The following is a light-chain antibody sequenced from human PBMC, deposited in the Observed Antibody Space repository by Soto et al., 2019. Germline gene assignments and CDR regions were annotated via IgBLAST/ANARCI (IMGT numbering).Light chain of an antibody. CDR3: LLTYNSVGRV. CDR2: DTT. V-gene: IGLV7-46*01. CDR1: TGAVTSGHW. J-gene: IGLJ3*02. Sequence: QAVVTQEPSLTVSPGGTVTLTCASSTGAVTSGHWPYWFQQKPGQAPRTLIYDTTNKHSWTPARFSGSLLGGKAALTLSGAQPEDEADYYRLLTYNSVGRVFGGGTKLTVL.